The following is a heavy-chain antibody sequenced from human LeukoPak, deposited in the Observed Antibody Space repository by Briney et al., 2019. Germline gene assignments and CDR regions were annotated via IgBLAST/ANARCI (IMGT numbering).Heavy chain of an antibody. CDR3: AKGGAVTTYYYYMDV. CDR1: GFTFDDYT. Sequence: GGSLRLSCAASGFTFDDYTMHWVRQAPGKGLEWVSLISWDGGSTYYADSVKGRFTISRDNSKNTLYLQMNSLRAEDTAVYYCAKGGAVTTYYYYMDVWGKGTTVTVSS. CDR2: ISWDGGST. V-gene: IGHV3-43*01. J-gene: IGHJ6*03. D-gene: IGHD4-17*01.